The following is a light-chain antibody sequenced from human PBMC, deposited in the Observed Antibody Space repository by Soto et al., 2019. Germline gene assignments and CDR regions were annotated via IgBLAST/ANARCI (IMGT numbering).Light chain of an antibody. CDR2: DAS. CDR1: QSVSGW. J-gene: IGKJ4*01. Sequence: DVQMTQSPSTLSTSVGDRVTITCRASQSVSGWLAWYQQKPGKAPKLLIYDASSLGSGVPSRFRGSGSETEFTITISSLQPDDIATYYCQQYNLYTLTFGGGTKVDIK. V-gene: IGKV1-5*01. CDR3: QQYNLYTLT.